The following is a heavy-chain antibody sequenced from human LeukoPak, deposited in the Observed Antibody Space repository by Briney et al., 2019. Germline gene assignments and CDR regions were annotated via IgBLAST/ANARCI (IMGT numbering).Heavy chain of an antibody. Sequence: SETLSLTCTVSGGSISSSSFYWGWIRQPPGKGLEWIGSIYYSGSTYYNPSLKSRVTISVDTSKNQFSLRLSSVTAADTAVYFCARGITIWGQGTMVTVSS. CDR1: GGSISSSSFY. CDR2: IYYSGST. V-gene: IGHV4-39*01. D-gene: IGHD5-24*01. J-gene: IGHJ3*02. CDR3: ARGITI.